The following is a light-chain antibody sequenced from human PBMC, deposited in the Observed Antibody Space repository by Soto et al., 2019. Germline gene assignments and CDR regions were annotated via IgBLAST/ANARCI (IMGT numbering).Light chain of an antibody. CDR1: QSVDIN. CDR3: QQYRSWPRT. J-gene: IGKJ1*01. Sequence: EIVLTPSPATLSVSPGDRVTLSCRASQSVDINLAWYQQKPGQAPRLLIYGASTRATDMPGRFSGRGAGAEFTLTISSLQSEDFAVYYCQQYRSWPRTFGQGTKVDIK. CDR2: GAS. V-gene: IGKV3-15*01.